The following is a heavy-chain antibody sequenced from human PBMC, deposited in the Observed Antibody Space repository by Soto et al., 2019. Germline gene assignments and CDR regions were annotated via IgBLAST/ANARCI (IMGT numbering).Heavy chain of an antibody. CDR2: ISTSSGYT. CDR3: ARVAGYGDYRFDV. Sequence: QVQLVDSGGGLVKPGGSLRLSCAASGFTFSDYYMSWIRQAPGKGLEWVSSISTSSGYTTYADSVKGRFTISRDNAKNSLFLQMNRLRAEDTAVYYCARVAGYGDYRFDVWGQGTLGNVAA. D-gene: IGHD4-17*01. V-gene: IGHV3-11*06. J-gene: IGHJ4*02. CDR1: GFTFSDYY.